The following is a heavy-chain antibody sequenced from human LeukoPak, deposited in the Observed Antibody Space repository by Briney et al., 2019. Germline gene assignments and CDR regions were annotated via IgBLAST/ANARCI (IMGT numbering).Heavy chain of an antibody. Sequence: SETLSLTCAVYGGSFSGYYWSWIRQPPGKGLEWIGEINHSGSTNYNPSLKSRVTISVDTSKNQFSLKLGSVTAADTAVYYCARFPWYSSGWYGSRHFDYWGQGTLVTVSS. CDR1: GGSFSGYY. D-gene: IGHD6-19*01. V-gene: IGHV4-34*01. J-gene: IGHJ4*02. CDR2: INHSGST. CDR3: ARFPWYSSGWYGSRHFDY.